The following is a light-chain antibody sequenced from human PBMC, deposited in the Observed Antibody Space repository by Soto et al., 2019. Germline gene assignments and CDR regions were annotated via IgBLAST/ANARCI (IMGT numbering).Light chain of an antibody. Sequence: EIVLTQSPATLSLSPGERATLSCRASQSIAIYLAWYQQKPGQAPRLLIYDASNRATGVPARFSGSGSGTDFSLTISRLEPEDFAVYYCQQRFGWPPITFGQGTRLDMK. CDR1: QSIAIY. V-gene: IGKV3-11*01. CDR2: DAS. CDR3: QQRFGWPPIT. J-gene: IGKJ5*01.